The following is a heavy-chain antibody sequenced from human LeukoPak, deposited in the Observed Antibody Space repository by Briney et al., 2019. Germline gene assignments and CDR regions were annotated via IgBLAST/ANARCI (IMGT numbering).Heavy chain of an antibody. Sequence: GGSLRLSCAASGFTFSDYYMSWVRQAPGKGLEWVSCISDRSNYIYYADSVKGRFIISRDNAKNSLYLELNSLRAEDTAVYHCVRDSDTYGDHTTRRFDSWGQGTLVTVSS. D-gene: IGHD4-17*01. J-gene: IGHJ4*02. CDR1: GFTFSDYY. CDR3: VRDSDTYGDHTTRRFDS. CDR2: ISDRSNYI. V-gene: IGHV3-11*06.